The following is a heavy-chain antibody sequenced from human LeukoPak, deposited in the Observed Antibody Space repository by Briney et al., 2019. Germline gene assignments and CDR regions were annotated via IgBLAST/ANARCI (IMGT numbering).Heavy chain of an antibody. CDR2: LSGSGIST. CDR1: GFTFATYA. D-gene: IGHD3/OR15-3a*01. Sequence: GESLKISCAASGFTFATYAMGWVRQAPGKGLEWVAALSGSGISTYYADSVKGRFTISRDNSENTLHLQMTGLKAEDTAFYFCAKGRGTGTYYYDYWGRGTLVTVSS. J-gene: IGHJ4*02. CDR3: AKGRGTGTYYYDY. V-gene: IGHV3-23*01.